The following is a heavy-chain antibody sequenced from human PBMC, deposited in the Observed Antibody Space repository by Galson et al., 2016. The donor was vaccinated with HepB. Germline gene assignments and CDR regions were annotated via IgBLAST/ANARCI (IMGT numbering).Heavy chain of an antibody. CDR2: ISYDGTNK. CDR3: AKARGWYFPDALDI. Sequence: SLRLSCAASGITFSNYDMHWVRQPPGKGLEWVAVISYDGTNKYYADSVKGRFTISRDSSKNPLYLQMNSLGAEDTALYFCAKARGWYFPDALDIWGQGTMVTVSS. V-gene: IGHV3-30*18. J-gene: IGHJ3*02. D-gene: IGHD6-19*01. CDR1: GITFSNYD.